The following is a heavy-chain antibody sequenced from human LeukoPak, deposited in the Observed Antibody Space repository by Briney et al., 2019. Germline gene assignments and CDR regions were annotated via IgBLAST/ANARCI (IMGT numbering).Heavy chain of an antibody. J-gene: IGHJ4*02. Sequence: PSETLSLTCSVSGGSISSLYWSWIRQPPGKGLEWIGYIYYTGSTNYNPSLKTRVTISADTSKSQISLKLTSVTAADTATYYCARHYSTDPFDYWGQGTPVTVSS. V-gene: IGHV4-59*08. CDR3: ARHYSTDPFDY. CDR2: IYYTGST. CDR1: GGSISSLY. D-gene: IGHD4-11*01.